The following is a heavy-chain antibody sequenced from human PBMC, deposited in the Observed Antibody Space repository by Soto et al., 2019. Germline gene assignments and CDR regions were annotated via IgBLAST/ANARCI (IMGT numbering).Heavy chain of an antibody. D-gene: IGHD1-1*01. CDR2: IYSGGST. CDR1: GFTVSSNY. Sequence: EVQLVESGGGLIQPGGSLRLSCAASGFTVSSNYMSWVRQAPGKGLEWVSVIYSGGSTYYADSVKDRFTISRDNSKNTLYLQMNGLRAEDTAVYYCARGGSRRLQLFFVFDSWGQGTLVTVS. V-gene: IGHV3-53*01. CDR3: ARGGSRRLQLFFVFDS. J-gene: IGHJ4*02.